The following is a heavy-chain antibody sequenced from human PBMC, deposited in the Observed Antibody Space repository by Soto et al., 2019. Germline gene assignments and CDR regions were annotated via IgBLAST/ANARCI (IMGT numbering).Heavy chain of an antibody. D-gene: IGHD3-10*01. V-gene: IGHV4-34*01. CDR3: ARGPYGSGSYYKGGHYYYGMDV. CDR1: GGSFSGYY. Sequence: PSETLSLTCAVYGGSFSGYYWSWIRQPPGKGLEWIGEINHSGSTNYNPSLKSRVTISVDTSKNQFSLKLSSVTAADTAVYYCARGPYGSGSYYKGGHYYYGMDVWGQGTTVT. J-gene: IGHJ6*02. CDR2: INHSGST.